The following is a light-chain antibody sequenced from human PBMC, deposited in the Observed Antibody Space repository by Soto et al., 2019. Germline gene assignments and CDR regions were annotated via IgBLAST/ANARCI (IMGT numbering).Light chain of an antibody. CDR1: SSDVGGFNY. J-gene: IGLJ2*01. CDR2: EVT. Sequence: QSALTQPASVSGSPGQSITISCTGTSSDVGGFNYVSWYQHHPGKVPKLMIYEVTNRPSGVSNRFSGSKSGNTASLTISGLQAEDEGDYYCSSYTSSNTLVFGGVTKLTVL. CDR3: SSYTSSNTLV. V-gene: IGLV2-14*01.